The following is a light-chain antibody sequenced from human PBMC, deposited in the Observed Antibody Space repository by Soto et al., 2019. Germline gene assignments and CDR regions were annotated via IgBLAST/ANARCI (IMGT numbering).Light chain of an antibody. CDR1: SSDVGDYNY. CDR2: EVT. V-gene: IGLV2-8*01. CDR3: SSYAGSNNLGV. J-gene: IGLJ1*01. Sequence: QSALTQPPSASGSPGQSVTISCTGTSSDVGDYNYVSWYQQHPGKAPKLLIYEVTKRPSGVPDRFSGSKSGNTASLTVSGLQADDEADYYCSSYAGSNNLGVFGTGTKLTVL.